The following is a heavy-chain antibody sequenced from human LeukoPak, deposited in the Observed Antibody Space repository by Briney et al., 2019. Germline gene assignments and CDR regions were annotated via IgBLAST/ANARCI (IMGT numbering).Heavy chain of an antibody. D-gene: IGHD3-10*01. CDR1: GITLSNYG. CDR3: AKRGIVIRAVIIVGFHKEAYYFDY. V-gene: IGHV3-23*01. J-gene: IGHJ4*02. CDR2: ISDSGGST. Sequence: GGSLRLSCAVSGITLSNYGMSWVRQAPGKGLEWVAGISDSGGSTNYADSVKGRFTISRDNPKNTLYLQMNSLRAEDTAVYFCAKRGIVIRAVIIVGFHKEAYYFDYWGQGALVTVSS.